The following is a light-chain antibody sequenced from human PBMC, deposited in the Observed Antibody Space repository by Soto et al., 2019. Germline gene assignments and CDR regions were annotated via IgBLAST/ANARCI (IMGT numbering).Light chain of an antibody. J-gene: IGKJ4*01. CDR2: TAS. CDR1: QSISTY. Sequence: DIQMTQSPSSLSASVGDRVTITCRASQSISTYLNWYQQKPGQAPKFLIYTASSLQSGLPSRFGGSGSGTDFTLTISSLQPEDSAIYYCQQSYSTPLTFGGGTKVDIK. V-gene: IGKV1-39*01. CDR3: QQSYSTPLT.